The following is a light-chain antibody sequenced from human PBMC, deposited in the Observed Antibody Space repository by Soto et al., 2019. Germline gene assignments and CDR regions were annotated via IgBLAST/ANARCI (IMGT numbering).Light chain of an antibody. CDR2: GAS. J-gene: IGKJ3*01. CDR1: QSVSSNY. CDR3: QQYGNTLFT. Sequence: EIVLTQSPGTLSLSPGERATLSCRASQSVSSNYLAWYQQQPGQAPRLLVYGASSRATGVPARCIGRGSGTDYTLSISRLVPADFAVYYCQQYGNTLFTFGHGTKVDFK. V-gene: IGKV3-20*01.